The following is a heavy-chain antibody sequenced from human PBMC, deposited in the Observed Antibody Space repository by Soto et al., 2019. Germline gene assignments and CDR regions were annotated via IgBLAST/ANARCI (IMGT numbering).Heavy chain of an antibody. CDR1: GYTFTIDV. V-gene: IGHV1-3*01. Sequence: ASVKVSCKASGYTFTIDVMHWVRQAPGQRLEWMGWINAGNGNTKYSQNFQGRVTITRDTSASAAYMEVSSLRSEDTAVYYCARGITSGHPQYFQHWGQGTLVTVSS. CDR2: INAGNGNT. CDR3: ARGITSGHPQYFQH. J-gene: IGHJ1*01. D-gene: IGHD2-8*01.